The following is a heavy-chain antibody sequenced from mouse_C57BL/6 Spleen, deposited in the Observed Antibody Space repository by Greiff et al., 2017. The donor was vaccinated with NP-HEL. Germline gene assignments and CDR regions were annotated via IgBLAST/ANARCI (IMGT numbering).Heavy chain of an antibody. CDR3: TRDRSSGCFDD. CDR1: GFTFSSYA. Sequence: DVMLVESGEGLVKPGGSLKLSCAASGFTFSSYAMSWVRQTPEKRLEWVAYISSGGDYLYYADTVQGRFTISRDNARNTLYLQMSSLKSEETAMYYCTRDRSSGCFDDWGQGTTLTGAS. D-gene: IGHD3-2*02. V-gene: IGHV5-9-1*02. J-gene: IGHJ2*01. CDR2: ISSGGDYL.